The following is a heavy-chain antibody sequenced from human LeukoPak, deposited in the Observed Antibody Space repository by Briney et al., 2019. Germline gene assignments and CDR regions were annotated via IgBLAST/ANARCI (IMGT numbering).Heavy chain of an antibody. CDR2: IYADGSS. CDR1: GGSVGSDNSY. V-gene: IGHV4-61*02. Sequence: SETLSLTCTVSGGSVGSDNSYWNWIRQPAGKGLEWIGRIYADGSSTYNPSLKSRVTILVDTSKNQFSLRLSPMTAADTAVYYCARGYYYRTWGLGTLATVSS. J-gene: IGHJ4*02. D-gene: IGHD3-10*01. CDR3: ARGYYYRT.